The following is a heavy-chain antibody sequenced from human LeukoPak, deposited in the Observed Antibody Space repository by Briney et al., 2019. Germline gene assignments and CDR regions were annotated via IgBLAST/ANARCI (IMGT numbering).Heavy chain of an antibody. Sequence: GGSLRLSCAASGFTFNYAWMSWVRQVPGKGLEWVGQTVSEIDGGTTDYATPVKGRFTISRDDSKSTLYLQMSSLKIEDTAVYYCTTDEDWNYARKDVWGQGATVIVSS. V-gene: IGHV3-15*04. D-gene: IGHD1-7*01. J-gene: IGHJ6*02. CDR3: TTDEDWNYARKDV. CDR2: TVSEIDGGTT. CDR1: GFTFNYAW.